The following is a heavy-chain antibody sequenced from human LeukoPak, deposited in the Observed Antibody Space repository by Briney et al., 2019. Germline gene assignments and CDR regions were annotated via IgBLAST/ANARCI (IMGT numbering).Heavy chain of an antibody. CDR1: GFTVSSNY. J-gene: IGHJ3*02. Sequence: PGGTLRLSCAASGFTVSSNYMSWVRQAPGKGLEWVSVIYSGGSTYYADSVKGRFTTSRDNSKNTLYLQMNSLRAEDTAVYYCARVLRLRGAFDIWGQGTMVTVSS. CDR2: IYSGGST. V-gene: IGHV3-66*01. D-gene: IGHD5-12*01. CDR3: ARVLRLRGAFDI.